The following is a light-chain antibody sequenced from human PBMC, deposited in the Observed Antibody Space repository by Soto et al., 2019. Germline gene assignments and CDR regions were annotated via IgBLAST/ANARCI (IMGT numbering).Light chain of an antibody. J-gene: IGLJ1*01. CDR1: SSNIGGNS. Sequence: QSVLTQPPSVPAAPGQRVTISCSGSSSNIGGNSVSWYQQLPGTAPKLLICDDDKRPSGIPDRFSGSKSGTSATLGITGFQTGDEADYYCGSWDSSLSDYVFGPGTKVTVL. CDR3: GSWDSSLSDYV. V-gene: IGLV1-51*01. CDR2: DDD.